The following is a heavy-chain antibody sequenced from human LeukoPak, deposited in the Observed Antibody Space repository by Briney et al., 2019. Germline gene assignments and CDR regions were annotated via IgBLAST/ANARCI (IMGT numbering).Heavy chain of an antibody. J-gene: IGHJ4*02. D-gene: IGHD3/OR15-3a*01. CDR1: GFTFSDYY. CDR3: ARLAWSGYLFDY. Sequence: GGSLRLSCAAPGFTFSDYYMSWIRQAPGKGLEWVSYISSSGSTIYYADSVKGRFTISRDNAKNSLYLQMNSLRAEDTAVYYCARLAWSGYLFDYWGQGTLVTVSS. CDR2: ISSSGSTI. V-gene: IGHV3-11*01.